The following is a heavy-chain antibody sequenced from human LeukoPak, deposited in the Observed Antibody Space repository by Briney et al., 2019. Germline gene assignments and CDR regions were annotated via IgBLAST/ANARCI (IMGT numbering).Heavy chain of an antibody. J-gene: IGHJ5*02. V-gene: IGHV4-59*01. D-gene: IGHD4-17*01. CDR2: IDYSGYIDNSGST. CDR1: GGSISSFY. CDR3: AREDYGDPFGWFDP. Sequence: SETLSLTCTVSGGSISSFYWSWIRQPPGKGLEWIGYIDYSGYIDNSGSTNYNPSLKSRVTISVHTSKNQISLKLRSVTAADTAVYSCAREDYGDPFGWFDPWGQGTLVTVSS.